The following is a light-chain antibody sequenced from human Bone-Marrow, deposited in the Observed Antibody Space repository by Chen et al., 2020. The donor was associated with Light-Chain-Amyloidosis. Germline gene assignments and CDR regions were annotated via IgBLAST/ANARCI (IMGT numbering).Light chain of an antibody. V-gene: IGLV2-14*01. CDR3: GSYTITNSLV. CDR1: SSDVGGDNH. J-gene: IGLJ1*01. CDR2: EVT. Sequence: QSALTQPASVSGSPGQSITISCTGTSSDVGGDNHVSWYQQHPDKAPKLMIYEVTNRPSWVRVRFSSSKSNNTASVTISGLQTEDEADDFCGSYTITNSLVFGSGTRVTFL.